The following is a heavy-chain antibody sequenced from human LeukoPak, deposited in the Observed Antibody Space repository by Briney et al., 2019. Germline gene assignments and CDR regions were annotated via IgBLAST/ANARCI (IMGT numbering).Heavy chain of an antibody. Sequence: TSETLSLTCTVSGGSISSGSYYWSWIRQPAGKGLEWIGRIYTSGSTNYNPSLKSRVTISVDTSKNQFSLKLSSVTAADTAVYYCASLPTVYSRGYLALWGQGTLVTVSS. CDR3: ASLPTVYSRGYLAL. CDR1: GGSISSGSYY. CDR2: IYTSGST. D-gene: IGHD3-22*01. V-gene: IGHV4-61*02. J-gene: IGHJ4*02.